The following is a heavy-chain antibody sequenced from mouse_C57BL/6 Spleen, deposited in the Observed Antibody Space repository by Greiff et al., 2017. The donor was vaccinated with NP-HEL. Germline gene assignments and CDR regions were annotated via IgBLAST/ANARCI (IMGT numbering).Heavy chain of an antibody. Sequence: EVKVEESGGGLVQPGGSLSLSCAASGFTFTDYYMSWVRQPPGKALEWLGFIRNKANGYTKEYSASVKGRFTISRDTSQSILYLQMDALRAEDSATYYCARREILRHWYFDVWGTGTTVTVSS. CDR1: GFTFTDYY. V-gene: IGHV7-3*01. CDR3: ARREILRHWYFDV. CDR2: IRNKANGYTK. J-gene: IGHJ1*03. D-gene: IGHD1-2*01.